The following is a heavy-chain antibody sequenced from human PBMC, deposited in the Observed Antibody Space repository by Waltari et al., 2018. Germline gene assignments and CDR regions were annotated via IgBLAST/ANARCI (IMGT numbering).Heavy chain of an antibody. CDR1: GFTFSSYP. Sequence: QVQLVESGGGVVQPGRSLRLFCAAPGFTFSSYPMHWVCQHPGKGLEWVAVISYDGSNKYYADSVKGRFTISRDNSKNTLYLQMNSLRAEDTAVYYCARDSYSGSYDGSFDYWGQGTLVTVSS. V-gene: IGHV3-30-3*01. CDR3: ARDSYSGSYDGSFDY. J-gene: IGHJ4*02. CDR2: ISYDGSNK. D-gene: IGHD1-26*01.